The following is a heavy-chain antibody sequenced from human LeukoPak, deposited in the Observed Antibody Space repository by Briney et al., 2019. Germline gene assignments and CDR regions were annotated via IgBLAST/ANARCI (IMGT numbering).Heavy chain of an antibody. D-gene: IGHD3-10*01. CDR3: ARSRYGSGTYALEG. CDR1: GGSISNSNYY. Sequence: SETLSLTCIVPGGSISNSNYYWGWIRQPPGKGLEWIGSVYYTGITYYNPSLKSRVTISIDTSKNQFSLKLGSVTAADTAVYYCARSRYGSGTYALEGWGQGTLVTVSS. CDR2: VYYTGIT. V-gene: IGHV4-39*01. J-gene: IGHJ4*02.